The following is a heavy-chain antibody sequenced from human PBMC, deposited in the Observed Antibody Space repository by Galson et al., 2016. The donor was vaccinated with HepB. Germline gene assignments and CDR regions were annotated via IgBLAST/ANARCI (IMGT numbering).Heavy chain of an antibody. CDR2: IARSGNT. J-gene: IGHJ4*02. D-gene: IGHD1-14*01. CDR1: GYSISSDYF. V-gene: IGHV4-38-2*02. CDR3: VTRNPSSASDY. Sequence: ETLSLTCTVSGYSISSDYFWGWIRQPPVKGLERIGTIARSGNTHYNPSLKSRVTMSVDTSKNQFSLKLSSVTASDTAVYYCVTRNPSSASDYWGQGTLVTVSS.